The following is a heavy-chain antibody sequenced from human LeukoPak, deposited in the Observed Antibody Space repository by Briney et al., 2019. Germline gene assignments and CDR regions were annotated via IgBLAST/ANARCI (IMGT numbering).Heavy chain of an antibody. Sequence: SVKVSCKASGGTFSSYAISWVRQAPGQGLEWMGGIIPIFGTANYAQKFQGRVTITRNTSISTAYMELSSLRSEDTAVYYCARGGYSYGYSRGPHWFDPWGQGTLVTVSS. CDR1: GGTFSSYA. V-gene: IGHV1-69*05. J-gene: IGHJ5*02. CDR2: IIPIFGTA. CDR3: ARGGYSYGYSRGPHWFDP. D-gene: IGHD5-18*01.